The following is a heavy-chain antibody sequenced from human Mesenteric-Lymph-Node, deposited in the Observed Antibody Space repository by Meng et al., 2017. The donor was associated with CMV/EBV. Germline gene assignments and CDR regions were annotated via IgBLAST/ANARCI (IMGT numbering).Heavy chain of an antibody. V-gene: IGHV3-21*01. D-gene: IGHD3-3*01. J-gene: IGHJ6*02. CDR3: ARGSYDFWGGYSPTGLNMDV. Sequence: GESLKISCAASGFTFSSYSMNWVRQAPGKGLEWVSSISSSSSYIYYADSVKGRFTISRDNDKNSLYLQINSLRAEDTAVYYCARGSYDFWGGYSPTGLNMDVWGQGTTVTVSS. CDR1: GFTFSSYS. CDR2: ISSSSSYI.